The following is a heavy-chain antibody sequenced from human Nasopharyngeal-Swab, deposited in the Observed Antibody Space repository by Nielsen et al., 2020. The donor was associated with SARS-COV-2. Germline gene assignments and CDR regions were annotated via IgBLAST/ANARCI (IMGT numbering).Heavy chain of an antibody. V-gene: IGHV3-23*01. J-gene: IGHJ4*02. Sequence: WIRQPPGKGLEWVSAISGSGGSTYYADSVKGRFTISRDNSKNTLYLQMNSLRAEDTAVYYCATDTQWLALFDYWGRGTLVTVSS. D-gene: IGHD6-19*01. CDR2: ISGSGGST. CDR3: ATDTQWLALFDY.